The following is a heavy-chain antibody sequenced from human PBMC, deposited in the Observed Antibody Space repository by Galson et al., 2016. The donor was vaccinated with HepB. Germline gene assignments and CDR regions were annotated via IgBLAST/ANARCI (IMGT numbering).Heavy chain of an antibody. D-gene: IGHD6-6*01. V-gene: IGHV3-33*01. J-gene: IGHJ5*02. CDR1: GFIFSDYG. Sequence: SLRLSCAASGFIFSDYGFHWVRQAPGKGLEWVAGIWSSGSNVYYADSVKGRFTVARDNSNSTSYLQMNSLTAEDTAVYFCAREDESSTSSSRFDPWGQGTLVTVSS. CDR2: IWSSGSNV. CDR3: AREDESSTSSSRFDP.